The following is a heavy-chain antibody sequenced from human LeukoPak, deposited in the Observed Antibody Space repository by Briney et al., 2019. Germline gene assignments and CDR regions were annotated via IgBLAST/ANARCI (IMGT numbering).Heavy chain of an antibody. Sequence: SETLSLTCAVYGGSFSGYYWSWIRQPPGKGLEWIGEINHSGSTNYNPSLKSRVTISVDTSKNQFSLKLSSVTAADTAVYYCARGGIQLWFWGQGTLVTVSS. CDR2: INHSGST. V-gene: IGHV4-34*01. CDR3: ARGGIQLWF. D-gene: IGHD5-18*01. CDR1: GGSFSGYY. J-gene: IGHJ4*02.